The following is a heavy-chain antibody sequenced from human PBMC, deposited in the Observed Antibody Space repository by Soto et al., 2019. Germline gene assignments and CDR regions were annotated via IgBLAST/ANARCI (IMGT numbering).Heavy chain of an antibody. CDR3: ARSRYYYDSSGYSGAFDI. CDR2: ISYDGSNK. V-gene: IGHV3-30-3*01. CDR1: GFTFSSYA. D-gene: IGHD3-22*01. J-gene: IGHJ3*02. Sequence: QVQLVESGGGVVQPGRSLRLSCAASGFTFSSYAMHWVRQAPGKGLEWVAVISYDGSNKYYADAVKGRFTISRDNCKNTLYLEMNSLRAEDTAVYYCARSRYYYDSSGYSGAFDIWGQGTMVTVSS.